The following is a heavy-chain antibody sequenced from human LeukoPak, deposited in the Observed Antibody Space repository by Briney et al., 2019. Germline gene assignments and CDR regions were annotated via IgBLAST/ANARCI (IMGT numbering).Heavy chain of an antibody. Sequence: GGSLRLSCSASGFTFNSYSMHWVRQAPGKGLEYVSAISGNGGSTYYADSVKGRFTISRDNSKNTLYLQMSSLRADDTAVYYCVKDRPTWTQPGGTYYFDYWGQGTLVTVSS. V-gene: IGHV3-64D*09. J-gene: IGHJ4*02. CDR2: ISGNGGST. D-gene: IGHD5-18*01. CDR1: GFTFNSYS. CDR3: VKDRPTWTQPGGTYYFDY.